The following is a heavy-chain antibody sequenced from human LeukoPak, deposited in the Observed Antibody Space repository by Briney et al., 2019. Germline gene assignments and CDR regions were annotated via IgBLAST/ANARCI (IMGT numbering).Heavy chain of an antibody. J-gene: IGHJ5*02. CDR2: IYTSGST. CDR1: GGSISSYH. V-gene: IGHV4-4*07. D-gene: IGHD6-13*01. CDR3: AREGIAASGTNFCWFDP. Sequence: SETLSLTCTVSGGSISSYHWSWIRQSAGKGLEWIGRIYTSGSTNYNPSLKSRVIMSVDTSKNQFSLKLSSVTAADTAVYYCAREGIAASGTNFCWFDPWGQGTLVTVSS.